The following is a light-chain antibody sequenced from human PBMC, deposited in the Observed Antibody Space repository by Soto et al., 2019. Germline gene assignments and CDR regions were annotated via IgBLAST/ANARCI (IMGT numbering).Light chain of an antibody. CDR3: QQYMSYS. V-gene: IGKV1-5*01. J-gene: IGKJ1*01. CDR1: QSISSW. Sequence: DIQMTQSPSTLSASVGDRVTITCRASQSISSWLAWYQQKPGKAPKLLIYDASSLESGVPSRFSGNGSGTEFTLTISSLQPDDFATYYCQQYMSYSFGQGTKV. CDR2: DAS.